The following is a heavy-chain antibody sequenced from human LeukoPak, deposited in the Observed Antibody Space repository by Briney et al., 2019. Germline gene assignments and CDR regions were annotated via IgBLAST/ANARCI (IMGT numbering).Heavy chain of an antibody. Sequence: QPGASLRLSCAASGFTFSSYAMSWVRQAPGKGLEWVSSISGSGGSTYYADSVKGRFTISRDNTKNTLYLQLNSLRAEDTAVYHCGKVQNYYDSSGYQYYFDYWGQGTLVTVSS. J-gene: IGHJ4*02. CDR2: ISGSGGST. V-gene: IGHV3-23*01. CDR3: GKVQNYYDSSGYQYYFDY. CDR1: GFTFSSYA. D-gene: IGHD3-22*01.